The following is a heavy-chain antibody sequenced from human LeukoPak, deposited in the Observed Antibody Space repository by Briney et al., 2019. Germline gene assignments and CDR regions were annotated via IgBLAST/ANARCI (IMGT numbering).Heavy chain of an antibody. CDR1: GYTFTSNG. CDR3: ARVAGGYSYGYEDY. D-gene: IGHD5-18*01. CDR2: ISAYSGHT. Sequence: ASLKVSCKASGYTFTSNGISWVRHAPGQGLEWMGWISAYSGHTNYARDLQGRVTMTTDTAARTAYMELRSLRSDDTAMYYCARVAGGYSYGYEDYWGQGTLVTVSS. V-gene: IGHV1-18*01. J-gene: IGHJ4*02.